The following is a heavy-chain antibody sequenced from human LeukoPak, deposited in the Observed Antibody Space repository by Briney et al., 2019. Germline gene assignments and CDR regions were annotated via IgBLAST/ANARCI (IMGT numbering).Heavy chain of an antibody. J-gene: IGHJ4*02. D-gene: IGHD1-1*01. CDR1: GFTFNSYW. CDR3: ARDNSRNDLEY. CDR2: INQDGSQE. Sequence: PGGSLRFSCAASGFTFNSYWMNWVRQAPGKGLQWVANINQDGSQEYYVDSVKGRFTISRDNAKNSLYLQINSLRAEDTAVYYCARDNSRNDLEYWGQGTLVTVSS. V-gene: IGHV3-7*04.